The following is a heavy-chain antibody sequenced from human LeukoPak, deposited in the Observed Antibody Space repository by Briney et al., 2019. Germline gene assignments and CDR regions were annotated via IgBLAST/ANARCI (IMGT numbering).Heavy chain of an antibody. V-gene: IGHV3-7*03. CDR2: IKQDGSEK. Sequence: PGGSLRLSCVVSEFTFSNYWMSWVRQAPGKGLEWVANIKQDGSEKNYVDSVKGRFTISRDNAKNSLFLQLDSLRAEDTAVYYCASTQTFDYWGQGTLVTVSS. CDR1: EFTFSNYW. J-gene: IGHJ4*02. CDR3: ASTQTFDY. D-gene: IGHD2-15*01.